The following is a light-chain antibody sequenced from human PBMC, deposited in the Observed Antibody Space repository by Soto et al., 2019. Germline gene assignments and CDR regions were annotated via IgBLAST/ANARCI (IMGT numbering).Light chain of an antibody. CDR1: QDIRND. Sequence: AIQMTQSPSSLSASVGDRVTITCRASQDIRNDLGWYQQKPGKAPKILINAASRLQGGVPSRYSGSGSGTDFTLTISSLQPEDFATYYCLQDFNYPRTFGQGTKVEVK. J-gene: IGKJ1*01. V-gene: IGKV1-6*02. CDR3: LQDFNYPRT. CDR2: AAS.